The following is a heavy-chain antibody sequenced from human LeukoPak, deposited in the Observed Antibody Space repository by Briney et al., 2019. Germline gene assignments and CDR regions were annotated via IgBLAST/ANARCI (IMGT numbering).Heavy chain of an antibody. CDR2: ISYDGSNK. Sequence: GGSLRLSCAASGFTFSSYAMHWVRQAPGKGLEWVAVISYDGSNKYYADSVKGRFTISRDNSKNTLYLQMNSLRAEDTAVYYCAKGGGVGTTRTFDFWGQGTMVTVSS. CDR1: GFTFSSYA. J-gene: IGHJ3*01. CDR3: AKGGGVGTTRTFDF. D-gene: IGHD1-26*01. V-gene: IGHV3-30-3*01.